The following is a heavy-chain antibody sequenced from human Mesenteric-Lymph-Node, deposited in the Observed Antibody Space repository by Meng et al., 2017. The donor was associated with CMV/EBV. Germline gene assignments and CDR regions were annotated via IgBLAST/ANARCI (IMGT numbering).Heavy chain of an antibody. CDR1: GFSVNSRMG. J-gene: IGHJ5*02. D-gene: IGHD1-1*01. V-gene: IGHV4-34*01. CDR2: INHSGST. CDR3: ARGPGWNDLNWFDP. Sequence: LVKPTETLTLTCTLSGFSVNSRMGVSWIRQPPGKGLEWIGEINHSGSTNYNPSLKSRVTISVDTSKNQFSLKLSSVTAADTAVYYCARGPGWNDLNWFDPWGQGTLVTVSS.